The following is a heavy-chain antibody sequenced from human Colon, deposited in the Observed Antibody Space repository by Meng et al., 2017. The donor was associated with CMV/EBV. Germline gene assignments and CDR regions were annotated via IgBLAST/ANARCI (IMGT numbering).Heavy chain of an antibody. J-gene: IGHJ4*02. V-gene: IGHV3-20*04. D-gene: IGHD3-3*01. CDR3: ARDRDFWRGQHGEFEH. CDR2: IGWNGNTK. CDR1: GCTFGDYG. Sequence: GSLILSCRGSGCTFGDYGMSWVRQVPGKGLEWVSGIGWNGNTKGYADSVRGRFIISRDDAQNSLYLNMSSLTVDDTALYYCARDRDFWRGQHGEFEHWGQGTLVTVSS.